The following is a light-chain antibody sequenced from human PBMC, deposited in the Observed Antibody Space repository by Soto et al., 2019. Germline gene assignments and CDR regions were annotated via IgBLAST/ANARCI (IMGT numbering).Light chain of an antibody. CDR1: QSVRSS. V-gene: IGKV3-11*01. CDR3: QQRSNWPGT. Sequence: EIVLTQSPATLSLSPGERATLSCRATQSVRSSLAWYLQQPGQDPRLLIYDASKRATGIPARFRGSGSGTDFTLTISSLEPQDFAVYYCQQRSNWPGTFGQGTKVEIK. J-gene: IGKJ1*01. CDR2: DAS.